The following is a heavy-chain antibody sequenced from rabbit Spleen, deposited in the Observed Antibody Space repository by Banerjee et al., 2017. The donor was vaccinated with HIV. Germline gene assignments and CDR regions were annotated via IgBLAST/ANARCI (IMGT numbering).Heavy chain of an antibody. CDR1: GFSFSNKA. D-gene: IGHD2-1*01. Sequence: QLKETGGGLVKPEGSLKLSCTASGFSFSNKAVMCWVRQAPGKGLEWIGYIEPIFGNTYYANWVNGRFTISSHNAQNTLYLQLSSLTAADTATYFCVRDQAGDTDYGPYYLNLWGPGTLVPS. V-gene: IGHV1S7*01. J-gene: IGHJ4*01. CDR2: IEPIFGNT. CDR3: VRDQAGDTDYGPYYLNL.